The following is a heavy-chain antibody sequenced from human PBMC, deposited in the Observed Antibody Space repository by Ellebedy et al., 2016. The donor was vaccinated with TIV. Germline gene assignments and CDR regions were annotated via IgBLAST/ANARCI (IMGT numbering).Heavy chain of an antibody. CDR2: INPSGGST. Sequence: ASVKVSCKASGYTFTSYYMHWVRQAPGQGLEWMGIINPSGGSTSYAQKFQGRVTMTRDTSTSTVYMELSSLRSEDTAVYYCARDFAVITVAGTMDYYYGMDVWGQGTTVTVSS. CDR1: GYTFTSYY. CDR3: ARDFAVITVAGTMDYYYGMDV. V-gene: IGHV1-46*01. J-gene: IGHJ6*02. D-gene: IGHD6-19*01.